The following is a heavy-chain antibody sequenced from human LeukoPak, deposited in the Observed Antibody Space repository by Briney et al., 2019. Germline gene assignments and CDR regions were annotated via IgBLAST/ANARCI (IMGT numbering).Heavy chain of an antibody. CDR2: ISAYNGYT. Sequence: ASVKVSCKASGYTFSIYGITWVRQAPGQGLEWMGWISAYNGYTSYAQKFQGRVTMTTDTSTNTAYMELRSLRSDDMAIYYCARDGKGRYDFRENDYWGRGTLVTVSS. J-gene: IGHJ4*02. D-gene: IGHD3-3*01. CDR1: GYTFSIYG. CDR3: ARDGKGRYDFRENDY. V-gene: IGHV1-18*03.